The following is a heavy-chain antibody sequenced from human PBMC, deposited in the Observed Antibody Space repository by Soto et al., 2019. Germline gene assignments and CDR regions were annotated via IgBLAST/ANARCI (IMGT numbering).Heavy chain of an antibody. Sequence: GGSLRLSCASSGFTSSSYWMHLVRQAPGKGLVWVSRINSDGSSTFYADSVKGRFTISRDNAKNTLYLQMNSLRAEDTAVYYCASSLLTPFDYWGQGTLVTVSS. D-gene: IGHD7-27*01. CDR2: INSDGSST. V-gene: IGHV3-74*01. CDR3: ASSLLTPFDY. CDR1: GFTSSSYW. J-gene: IGHJ4*02.